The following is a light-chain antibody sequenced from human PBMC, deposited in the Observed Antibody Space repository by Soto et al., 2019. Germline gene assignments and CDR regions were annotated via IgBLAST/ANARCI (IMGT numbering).Light chain of an antibody. CDR1: QAISSW. CDR2: KAS. J-gene: IGKJ1*01. V-gene: IGKV1-5*03. Sequence: DIQMTQSPSSVSASVGDRVTITCRASQAISSWLAWYQQKPGKAPKLLIYKASTLKSGVPSRFSGSGSGTEFTLTISSLQPDDFATYYCQHYNSYSEAFGQGTQVDIK. CDR3: QHYNSYSEA.